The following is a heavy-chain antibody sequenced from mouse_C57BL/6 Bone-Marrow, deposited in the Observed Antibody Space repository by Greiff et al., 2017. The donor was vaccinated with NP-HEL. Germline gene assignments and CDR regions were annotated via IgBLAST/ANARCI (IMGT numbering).Heavy chain of an antibody. V-gene: IGHV1-62-2*01. CDR1: GYTFTEYT. CDR2: FYPGSGSI. Sequence: QVQLQQSGAELVKPGASVKLSCKASGYTFTEYTIHWVKQRSGQGLEWIGWFYPGSGSIKYNEKFKDKATLTADKSSSTVYLDLSSMTSEASAVYFCARHGDYVGSSYGYFDVWGTGTTVTVSS. CDR3: ARHGDYVGSSYGYFDV. D-gene: IGHD1-1*01. J-gene: IGHJ1*03.